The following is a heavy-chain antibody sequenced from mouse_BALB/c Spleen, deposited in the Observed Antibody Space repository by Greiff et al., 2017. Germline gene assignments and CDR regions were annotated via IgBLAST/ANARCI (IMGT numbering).Heavy chain of an antibody. J-gene: IGHJ4*01. V-gene: IGHV1S29*02. CDR3: ARSDGYYAMDY. Sequence: EVKLMESGPELVKPGASVKISCKASGSTFTDYYMHWVKQRHGKSLEWIGYIYPYNGGTDYNQKFKSKATLTVANSSSTAYMQLRILTSEDAAVYYSARSDGYYAMDYWGQGTSVTVSS. CDR2: IYPYNGGT. D-gene: IGHD2-3*01. CDR1: GSTFTDYY.